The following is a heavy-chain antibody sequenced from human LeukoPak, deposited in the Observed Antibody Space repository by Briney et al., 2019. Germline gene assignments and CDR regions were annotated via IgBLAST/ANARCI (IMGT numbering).Heavy chain of an antibody. J-gene: IGHJ4*02. Sequence: SVKVSCKASGDTFSSYAISWVRQAPGQGLEWMGGIIPIFGTANYAQKFQGRVTITADESTSTAYMELSSLRSEDTAVYYCARGRMAGTYVFDYWGQGTLVTVSS. CDR1: GDTFSSYA. CDR2: IIPIFGTA. CDR3: ARGRMAGTYVFDY. V-gene: IGHV1-69*13. D-gene: IGHD6-19*01.